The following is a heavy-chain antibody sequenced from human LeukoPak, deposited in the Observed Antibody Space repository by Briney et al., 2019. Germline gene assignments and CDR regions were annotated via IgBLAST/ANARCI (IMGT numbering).Heavy chain of an antibody. CDR1: GFTFSSYS. V-gene: IGHV3-21*01. CDR2: IGTSSSYI. CDR3: ARDHRGIFSPFDY. Sequence: GGSLRISCAAPGFTFSSYSMNWVRQAPGKGLEWVSFIGTSSSYIYYADSVKGRFTISRDNAKNSLYLQMNSLRAEDTAVYYCARDHRGIFSPFDYWGQGTLVTVSS. J-gene: IGHJ4*02.